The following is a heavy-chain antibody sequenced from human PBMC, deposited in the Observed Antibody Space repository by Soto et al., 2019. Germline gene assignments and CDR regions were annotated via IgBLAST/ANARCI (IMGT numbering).Heavy chain of an antibody. CDR2: IYSGGST. CDR3: AGRVGATNYGMDV. CDR1: EFTVSSNY. D-gene: IGHD1-26*01. Sequence: LRLSCAASEFTVSSNYMNLVRQAPVKGLECVSTIYSGGSTYYADSVKGRFTISRDNSKNTLYLQMNNLRAEDTAVYYCAGRVGATNYGMDVWGQGTTVTVSS. J-gene: IGHJ6*02. V-gene: IGHV3-53*01.